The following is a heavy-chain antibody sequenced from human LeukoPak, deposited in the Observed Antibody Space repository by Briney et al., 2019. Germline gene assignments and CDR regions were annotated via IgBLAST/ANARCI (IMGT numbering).Heavy chain of an antibody. CDR2: MNPNSGNT. CDR1: GYTFTSYD. CDR3: AREGYYYDSSGYQTRPFDY. D-gene: IGHD3-22*01. Sequence: ASVKVSCKASGYTFTSYDINWVRQATGQGLEWMGWMNPNSGNTGYAQKFQGRVTMTRNTSISTAYMELSSLRSEDTAVYYCAREGYYYDSSGYQTRPFDYWGQGTLVTVSS. J-gene: IGHJ4*02. V-gene: IGHV1-8*01.